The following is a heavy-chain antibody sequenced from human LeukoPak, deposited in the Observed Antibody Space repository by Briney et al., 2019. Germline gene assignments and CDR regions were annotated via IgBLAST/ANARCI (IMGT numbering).Heavy chain of an antibody. CDR3: ARGSKTIAAPDY. D-gene: IGHD6-6*01. J-gene: IGHJ4*02. CDR1: GFTVGNSY. V-gene: IGHV3-53*01. CDR2: IYSGGGT. Sequence: PGGSLRLSCAASGFTVGNSYMTWVRQAPGRGLEWVSIIYSGGGTYYADSVKGRFTISRDNSKNTLYLQMNSLRAEDTAMYYYARGSKTIAAPDYWGQGTLVTVSS.